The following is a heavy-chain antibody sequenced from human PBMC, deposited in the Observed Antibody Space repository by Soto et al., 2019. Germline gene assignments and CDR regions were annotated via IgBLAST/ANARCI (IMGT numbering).Heavy chain of an antibody. CDR1: GGSISSSSYY. J-gene: IGHJ4*02. CDR3: ARRGTIAAAGTYYFDY. V-gene: IGHV4-39*01. D-gene: IGHD6-13*01. Sequence: SETLSLTCTVSGGSISSSSYYWGWIRQPPGKGLEWIGSIYYSGSTYYNPSLKSRVTISVDTSKNQFPLKLSSVTAADTAVYYCARRGTIAAAGTYYFDYWGQGTLVTVSS. CDR2: IYYSGST.